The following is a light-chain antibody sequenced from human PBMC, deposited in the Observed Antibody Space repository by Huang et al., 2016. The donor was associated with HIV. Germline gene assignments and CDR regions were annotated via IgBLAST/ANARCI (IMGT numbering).Light chain of an antibody. J-gene: IGKJ1*01. V-gene: IGKV2-28*01. Sequence: DIVMVQSPASLSVTPGEAASITCRSSQSLLHRNGPNHLDWYWQKPGQSPQLLIYLGSTRASGVPDRFSGSGSGTDFTLRINRVEAGDVGVYYCMQGLQTWTFGQGTKVEI. CDR2: LGS. CDR1: QSLLHRNGPNH. CDR3: MQGLQTWT.